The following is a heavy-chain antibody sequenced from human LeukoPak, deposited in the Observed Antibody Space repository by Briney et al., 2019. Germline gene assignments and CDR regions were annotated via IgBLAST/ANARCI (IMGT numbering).Heavy chain of an antibody. J-gene: IGHJ4*02. Sequence: SETLSLTCTVSGGSISSSSFYWGWIRQPPGKELQCIGIIYSSGSTSYNPSLKSRVTISLDASKNQFSLKLSSVTAADTAVYYCASPHEGSTTSPLDYSGQGTLVTVSS. CDR1: GGSISSSSFY. V-gene: IGHV4-39*01. D-gene: IGHD2/OR15-2a*01. CDR2: IYSSGST. CDR3: ASPHEGSTTSPLDY.